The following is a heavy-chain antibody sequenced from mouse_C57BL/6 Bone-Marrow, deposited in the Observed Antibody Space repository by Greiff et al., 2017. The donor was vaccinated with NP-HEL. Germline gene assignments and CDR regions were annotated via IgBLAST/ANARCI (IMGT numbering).Heavy chain of an antibody. CDR3: ARDGGLAY. J-gene: IGHJ3*01. V-gene: IGHV1-81*01. CDR2: IYPRSGNT. D-gene: IGHD2-3*01. Sequence: QVQLQQSGAELARPGASVKLSCKASGYTFTSSGISWVKQRTGQGLEWIGEIYPRSGNTYYNAKFKGKATLTADKSSSTAYMELRSLTSEDSAVCCCARDGGLAYWGQGTLVTVSA. CDR1: GYTFTSSG.